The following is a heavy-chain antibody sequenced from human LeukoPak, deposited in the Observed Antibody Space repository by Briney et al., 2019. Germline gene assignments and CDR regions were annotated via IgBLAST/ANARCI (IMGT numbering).Heavy chain of an antibody. Sequence: ASVKVSCKASGYTFTGYYMHWVRQAPGQGLEWVGLVNTNNGDTQYAQKFQGRVTMTRDTSVSTAYMELSRLRSDDTAVYYCARDSRVTNGDYWGQGTLVTVSS. J-gene: IGHJ4*02. CDR2: VNTNNGDT. CDR3: ARDSRVTNGDY. CDR1: GYTFTGYY. D-gene: IGHD3-10*01. V-gene: IGHV1-2*02.